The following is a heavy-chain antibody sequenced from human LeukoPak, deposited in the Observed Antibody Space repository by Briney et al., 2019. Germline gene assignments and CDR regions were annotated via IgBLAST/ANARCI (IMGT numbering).Heavy chain of an antibody. D-gene: IGHD6-6*01. V-gene: IGHV3-23*01. CDR1: GFTFYNYE. CDR3: ATRGLVSNWYFDF. Sequence: PGGSLRLSCAASGFTFYNYEMHWVRQAPGKGLEWVSGIAANGGGTHYADSVKGRFTISRDNSDNTVFLQMNYLRAEDTAIYYCATRGLVSNWYFDFRGRGTLVTVSS. CDR2: IAANGGGT. J-gene: IGHJ2*01.